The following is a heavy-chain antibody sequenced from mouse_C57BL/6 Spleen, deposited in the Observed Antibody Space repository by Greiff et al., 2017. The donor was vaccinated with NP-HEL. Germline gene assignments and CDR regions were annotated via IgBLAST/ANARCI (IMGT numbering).Heavy chain of an antibody. CDR1: GYTFTNYW. J-gene: IGHJ4*01. V-gene: IGHV1-63*01. D-gene: IGHD2-4*01. CDR2: IYPGGGYT. Sequence: QVQLQHSGAELVRPGTSVKMSCKASGYTFTNYWIGWAKQRPGHGLEWIGDIYPGGGYTNYNEKFKGKATLTADKSSSTAYMQFSSLTSEDSAIYYCARGDDFPYAMDYWGQGTSVTVSS. CDR3: ARGDDFPYAMDY.